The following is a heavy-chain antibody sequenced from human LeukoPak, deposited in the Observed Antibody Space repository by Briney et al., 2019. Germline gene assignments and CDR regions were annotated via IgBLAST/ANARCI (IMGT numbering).Heavy chain of an antibody. D-gene: IGHD6-19*01. CDR2: INPQDGGT. CDR3: GVDRYRYSGPDY. V-gene: IGHV1-2*02. Sequence: ASVKVSCKASGYTFTDFYIHWVRQAPGQGLEWLGWINPQDGGTQYAQKFQGRVSLTRDTSISTAYMEMSSLIFDDTAVYCCGVDRYRYSGPDYWGQGTLLTVSS. J-gene: IGHJ4*02. CDR1: GYTFTDFY.